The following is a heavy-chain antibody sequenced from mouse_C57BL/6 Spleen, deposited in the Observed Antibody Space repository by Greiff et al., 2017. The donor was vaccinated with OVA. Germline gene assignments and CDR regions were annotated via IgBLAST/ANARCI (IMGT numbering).Heavy chain of an antibody. V-gene: IGHV1-26*01. CDR2: INPNNGGT. CDR3: ARTAPTGCAY. Sequence: VQLQQSGPELVKPGASVKISCKASGYTFTDYYMNWVKQSHGKSLEWIGDINPNNGGTSYNQKFKGKATLTVDKSSSTAYMELRSLTSEDSAVYYCARTAPTGCAYWGQGTLVTVSA. CDR1: GYTFTDYY. J-gene: IGHJ3*01. D-gene: IGHD3-1*01.